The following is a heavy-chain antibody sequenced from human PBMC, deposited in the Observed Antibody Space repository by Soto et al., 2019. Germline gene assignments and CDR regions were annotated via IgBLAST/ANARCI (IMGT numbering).Heavy chain of an antibody. Sequence: ASVKVSCKASGYTFTSYAMHWVRQAPGQRLEWMGWINAGNGNTKYSQKFQGRVTITRDTSASTAYMELSSVTAADTAVYYCARMVLMVYAICWFDPWGQGTLVTVSS. V-gene: IGHV1-3*01. CDR2: INAGNGNT. CDR1: GYTFTSYA. CDR3: ARMVLMVYAICWFDP. J-gene: IGHJ5*02. D-gene: IGHD2-8*01.